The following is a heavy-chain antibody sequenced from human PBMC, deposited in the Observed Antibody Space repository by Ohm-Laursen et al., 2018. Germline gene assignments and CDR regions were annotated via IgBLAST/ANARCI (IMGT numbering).Heavy chain of an antibody. CDR3: ARQGTSSWYPYYFDY. V-gene: IGHV4-59*08. Sequence: GTLSLTCTVSGGSISSYYWSWIRQPPGKGLEWIGYIYYSGSTNYNPSLKSRVTISVDTSKNQFSLKLSSVTAADTAVYYCARQGTSSWYPYYFDYWGQGTLVTVSS. CDR2: IYYSGST. J-gene: IGHJ4*02. D-gene: IGHD6-13*01. CDR1: GGSISSYY.